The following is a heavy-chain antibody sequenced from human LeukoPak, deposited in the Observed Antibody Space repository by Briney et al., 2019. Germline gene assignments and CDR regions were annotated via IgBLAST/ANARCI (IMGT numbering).Heavy chain of an antibody. CDR1: GFTFSSYS. Sequence: GGSLRLSCAASGFTFSSYSMNWVRQAPGKGLEWVSSISSSSSYIYYADSVKGRFTISRDNAKNSLYLQMNSLRAEDTAVYYCAKSFGSGRYADYWGQGTLVTVSS. J-gene: IGHJ4*02. V-gene: IGHV3-21*04. CDR3: AKSFGSGRYADY. CDR2: ISSSSSYI. D-gene: IGHD3-3*01.